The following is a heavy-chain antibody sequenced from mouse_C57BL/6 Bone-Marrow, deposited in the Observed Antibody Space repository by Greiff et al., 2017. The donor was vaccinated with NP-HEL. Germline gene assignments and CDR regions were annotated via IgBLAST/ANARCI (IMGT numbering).Heavy chain of an antibody. Sequence: EVKLLQSGPELVKPGASVKISCKASGYSFTDYNMNWVKQTNGKSLEWIGAINPNYGTTCYNQKLKGKVTLSVDHSYSTVYMQINSLTSEDTAVCYSARVYYGSNPYYFDYWGQGTTLTVSS. CDR1: GYSFTDYN. CDR3: ARVYYGSNPYYFDY. V-gene: IGHV1-39*01. D-gene: IGHD1-1*01. CDR2: INPNYGTT. J-gene: IGHJ2*01.